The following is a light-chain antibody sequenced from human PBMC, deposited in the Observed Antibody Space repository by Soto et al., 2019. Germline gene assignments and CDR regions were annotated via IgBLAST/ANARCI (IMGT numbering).Light chain of an antibody. CDR1: HSGSSNH. J-gene: IGKJ2*01. CDR3: QQYGTALYT. CDR2: HTS. V-gene: IGKV3-20*01. Sequence: VFAHSSAPLSSSPGACAPLSCRTNHSGSSNHFGWYQQKPGQAPRLLIYHTSRRATGIRDRFSGSWSGTDFTLTINRMEPEDFAVYYCQQYGTALYTFGQGTKVDMK.